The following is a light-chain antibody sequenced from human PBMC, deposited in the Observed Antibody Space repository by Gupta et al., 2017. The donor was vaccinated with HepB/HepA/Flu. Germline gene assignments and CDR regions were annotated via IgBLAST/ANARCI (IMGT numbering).Light chain of an antibody. V-gene: IGKV3-15*01. Sequence: EIVMTQSPDTLSVSPGERATLSCWASQSVSSNLSWYQQNPGQAPMLLIYGASTRATGIPARISGSGSGTEFTLTSSSLQSEYFAVYYCQHYNNWPWTFGQGTKVEIK. CDR1: QSVSSN. J-gene: IGKJ1*01. CDR3: QHYNNWPWT. CDR2: GAS.